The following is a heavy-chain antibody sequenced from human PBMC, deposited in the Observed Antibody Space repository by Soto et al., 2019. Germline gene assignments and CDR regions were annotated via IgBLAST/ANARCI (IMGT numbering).Heavy chain of an antibody. V-gene: IGHV3-23*01. CDR3: ARWSYLDY. CDR1: GFSFGSYA. D-gene: IGHD3-3*01. Sequence: GGSLRLSCAASGFSFGSYALSWVRQAPGKRLEWVSTISGSDGKTFYADSVKGRFSISRDTSQSTLYLQMNSLRADDTAMYYCARWSYLDYWGQGTRVTVSS. CDR2: ISGSDGKT. J-gene: IGHJ4*02.